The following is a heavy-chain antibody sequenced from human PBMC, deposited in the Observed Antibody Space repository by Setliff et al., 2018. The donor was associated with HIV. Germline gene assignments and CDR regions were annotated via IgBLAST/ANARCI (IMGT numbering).Heavy chain of an antibody. CDR1: GFTFSSYS. D-gene: IGHD1-7*01. J-gene: IGHJ6*03. CDR3: ARDYAYNWNSVMDA. V-gene: IGHV3-21*01. CDR2: ITSSPYI. Sequence: PGGSLRLSCAASGFTFSSYSMNWVRQAPGKGLEWVSSITSSPYIYYADSVKGRFTISRDNAKNSLYLQMNSLRAEDTAVYYCARDYAYNWNSVMDAWGKGTTVTVSS.